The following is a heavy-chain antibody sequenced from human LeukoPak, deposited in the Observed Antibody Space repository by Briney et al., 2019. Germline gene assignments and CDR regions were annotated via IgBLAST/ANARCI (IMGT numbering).Heavy chain of an antibody. CDR1: GGTFSSYA. Sequence: GASVKVSCKASGGTFSSYAISWVRQAPGQGLEWMGGIIPIFGTANYAQKFQGRVTITADKSTSTAYMELSSLRSDDTAVYYCARGYILTGYRAFYYYYMDVWGKGTTVTISS. CDR2: IIPIFGTA. D-gene: IGHD3-9*01. V-gene: IGHV1-69*06. J-gene: IGHJ6*03. CDR3: ARGYILTGYRAFYYYYMDV.